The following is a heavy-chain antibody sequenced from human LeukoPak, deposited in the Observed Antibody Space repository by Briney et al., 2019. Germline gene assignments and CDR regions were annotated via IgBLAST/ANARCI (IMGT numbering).Heavy chain of an antibody. V-gene: IGHV1-2*02. CDR1: GYTFTDYY. Sequence: GASVKVSCKTSGYTFTDYYMHWVRQAPGQGLEWMGWINPHSGGTYYAQKFQGRVTMTRDSSTSTAYMELSNLRSDDTAVYYCARDGPSMVRAVIPFDIWGQGTVVTVSS. CDR3: ARDGPSMVRAVIPFDI. CDR2: INPHSGGT. J-gene: IGHJ3*02. D-gene: IGHD3-10*01.